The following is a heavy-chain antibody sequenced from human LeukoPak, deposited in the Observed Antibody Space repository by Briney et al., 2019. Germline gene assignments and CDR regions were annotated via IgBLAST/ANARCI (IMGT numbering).Heavy chain of an antibody. D-gene: IGHD6-19*01. V-gene: IGHV4-61*02. Sequence: SETLSLTCTVSGGSISSGSYYWSWIRQPAGKGLEWIGRIYTSGSTNYNPSLKSRVTISVDTSKNQFSLKLSSVTAADTAVYYCARESLSSGWYRVYYFDYWGQGTLVTVSS. J-gene: IGHJ4*02. CDR3: ARESLSSGWYRVYYFDY. CDR2: IYTSGST. CDR1: GGSISSGSYY.